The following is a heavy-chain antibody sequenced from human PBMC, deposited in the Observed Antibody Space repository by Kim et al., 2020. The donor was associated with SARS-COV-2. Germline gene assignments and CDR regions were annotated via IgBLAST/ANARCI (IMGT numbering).Heavy chain of an antibody. V-gene: IGHV3-23*01. CDR2: ST. CDR3: ARRVEGAFNV. J-gene: IGHJ3*01. Sequence: STYYENTVRGRFTISRDNSKNILYLQMSSLRAEDTALYYCARRVEGAFNVWGQGTVVTVSS.